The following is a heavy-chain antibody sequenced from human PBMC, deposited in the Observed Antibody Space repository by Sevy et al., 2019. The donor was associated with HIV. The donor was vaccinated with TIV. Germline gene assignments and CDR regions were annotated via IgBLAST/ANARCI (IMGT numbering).Heavy chain of an antibody. CDR1: GFTFIRYN. V-gene: IGHV3-21*06. J-gene: IGHJ4*02. D-gene: IGHD1-26*01. CDR2: VSGSSNYI. Sequence: GGSLRLSCAASGFTFIRYNMNWVRQAPGKGLEWVSSVSGSSNYIYYAESLKGRFIISRDNAKDTLYLQMNSLRADDTAVYYCARGPPDGSYDYFDYWGQETLVTVSS. CDR3: ARGPPDGSYDYFDY.